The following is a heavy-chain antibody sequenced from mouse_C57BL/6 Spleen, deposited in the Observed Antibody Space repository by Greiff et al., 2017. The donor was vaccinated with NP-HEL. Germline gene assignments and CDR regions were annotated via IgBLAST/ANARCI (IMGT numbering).Heavy chain of an antibody. V-gene: IGHV1-19*01. CDR2: INPYNGGT. D-gene: IGHD2-1*01. CDR3: ARDGNYPYAMDY. J-gene: IGHJ4*01. Sequence: EVQLQQSGPVLVKPGASVKMSCKASGYTFTDYYMNWVKQSHGKSLEWIGVINPYNGGTSYNQKFKGKATLTVDKSSSTAYMELNSLTSEDSAVYDCARDGNYPYAMDYWGQGTSVTVSS. CDR1: GYTFTDYY.